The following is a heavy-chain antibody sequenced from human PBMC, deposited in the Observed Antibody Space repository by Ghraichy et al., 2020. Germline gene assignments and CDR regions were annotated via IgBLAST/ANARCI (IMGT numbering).Heavy chain of an antibody. CDR2: IKQDGSEK. V-gene: IGHV3-7*01. Sequence: GGSLRLSCAASGFTFSSYWMSWVRQAPGKGLEWVANIKQDGSEKYYVDSVKGRFTISRDNAKNSLYLQMNSLRAENTAVYYCAREDGLSSTCYYGIDVWGQGTTVTDCS. J-gene: IGHJ6*02. CDR1: GFTFSSYW. CDR3: AREDGLSSTCYYGIDV. D-gene: IGHD2-2*01.